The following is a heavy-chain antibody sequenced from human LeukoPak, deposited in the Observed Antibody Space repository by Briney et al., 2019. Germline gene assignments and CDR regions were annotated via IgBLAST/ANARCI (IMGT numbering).Heavy chain of an antibody. CDR2: MNPNSGNT. D-gene: IGHD3-3*01. V-gene: IGHV1-8*01. CDR1: GYTFTSYD. J-gene: IGHJ3*02. Sequence: ASVKVSCKASGYTFTSYDINWVRQATGQGLEWMGWMNPNSGNTGYAQKFQGRVTMTRNTSISTAYMELSSLRSEDTAVYYCATEGGIQTIFGVVRDASDAFDIWGQGTMVTVSS. CDR3: ATEGGIQTIFGVVRDASDAFDI.